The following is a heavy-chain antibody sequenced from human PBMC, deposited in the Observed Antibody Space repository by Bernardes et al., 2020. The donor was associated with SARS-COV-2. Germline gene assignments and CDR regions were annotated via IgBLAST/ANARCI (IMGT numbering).Heavy chain of an antibody. CDR3: ARVGKDFLIGHEISYFYGFDV. Sequence: GGSLRLSCAASGFTFSNFAMHWVRQAPGKGLEWVAMIFFDGSDSRYGDAVRGRFTISRDNSKNTLYLQMNSLRAEDTAVYFCARVGKDFLIGHEISYFYGFDVWGQGTTVHVSS. D-gene: IGHD3-3*01. CDR2: IFFDGSDS. CDR1: GFTFSNFA. V-gene: IGHV3-33*01. J-gene: IGHJ6*02.